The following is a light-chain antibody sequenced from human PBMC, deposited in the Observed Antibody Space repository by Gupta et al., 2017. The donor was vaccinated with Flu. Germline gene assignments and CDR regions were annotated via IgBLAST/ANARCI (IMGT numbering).Light chain of an antibody. Sequence: SYVLTQPPSVSVAPGQTARITCGGNNIGSKSVHWYQQKPGQAPVLVVYDDNDRPSGIPERFSGSNSGNTATLTISRVEAGDEADYYCQVWDISSDHYVFGTGTKVTVL. CDR1: NIGSKS. CDR2: DDN. CDR3: QVWDISSDHYV. J-gene: IGLJ1*01. V-gene: IGLV3-21*02.